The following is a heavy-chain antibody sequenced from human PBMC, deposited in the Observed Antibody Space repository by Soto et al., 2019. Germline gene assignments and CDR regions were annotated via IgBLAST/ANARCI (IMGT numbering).Heavy chain of an antibody. V-gene: IGHV4-39*01. CDR3: ARQVMTTRGDFDY. D-gene: IGHD3-16*01. J-gene: IGHJ4*02. Sequence: QLQLQESGPGLVKPSETLSLTCTVSGGSISSSSYYWGWIRQPPGKGLEWIGSIYYSGSTYYNPSLKSRVTISVDTSKNQFSLKLSSVTAADTAVYYCARQVMTTRGDFDYWGQGTLVTVSS. CDR2: IYYSGST. CDR1: GGSISSSSYY.